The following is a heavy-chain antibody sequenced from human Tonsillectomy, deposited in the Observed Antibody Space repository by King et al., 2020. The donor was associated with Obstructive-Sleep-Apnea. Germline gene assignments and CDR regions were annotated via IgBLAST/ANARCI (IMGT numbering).Heavy chain of an antibody. CDR2: IYYSGST. CDR3: ARWRPTPWSNFDY. D-gene: IGHD2-8*02. J-gene: IGHJ4*02. Sequence: QLQESGPGLVKPSETLSLTCTVSGGSISSSSYYWGWIRQPPGKGLEWIGSIYYSGSTYYNSSLKSRVTMSIDTSKNQFSLKLSSVTAADTAVYYCARWRPTPWSNFDYWGQGTLVTVSS. CDR1: GGSISSSSYY. V-gene: IGHV4-39*07.